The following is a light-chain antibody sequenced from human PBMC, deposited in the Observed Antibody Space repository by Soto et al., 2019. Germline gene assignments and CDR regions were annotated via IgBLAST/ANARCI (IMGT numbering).Light chain of an antibody. CDR1: QTISSW. CDR3: QQYSYYAT. CDR2: KAS. J-gene: IGKJ1*01. V-gene: IGKV1-5*03. Sequence: DIQMTQSPSTLSASVGDRVTITCRASQTISSWLAWYQQKPGKAPKLLIYKASTLESGVRSRFSGSGSGTDFTRTVTSLQPEDCATYYCQQYSYYATFGQGTKVEIK.